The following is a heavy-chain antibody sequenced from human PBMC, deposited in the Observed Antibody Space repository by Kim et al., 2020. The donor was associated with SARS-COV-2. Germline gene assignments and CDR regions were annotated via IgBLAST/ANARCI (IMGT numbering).Heavy chain of an antibody. CDR3: ARLGIAVAGTLLPLSWFDP. CDR1: VGPISSSSYY. CDR2: IYYSGST. V-gene: IGHV4-39*01. Sequence: SETLSLTCTVSVGPISSSSYYWGWIRQPPGKGLEWIGSIYYSGSTYYNPSLKSRVTISVDTSKNQFSLKLSSVTAADTAVYYCARLGIAVAGTLLPLSWFDPWGKGTLVTVSS. J-gene: IGHJ5*02. D-gene: IGHD6-19*01.